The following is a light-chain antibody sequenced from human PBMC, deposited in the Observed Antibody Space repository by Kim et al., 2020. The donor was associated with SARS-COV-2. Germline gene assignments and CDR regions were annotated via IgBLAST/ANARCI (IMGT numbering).Light chain of an antibody. CDR2: WAS. CDR1: QTVLYRYNNKNH. Sequence: VMTQSPDSLAVSLGERATINCKSSQTVLYRYNNKNHLAWYQQKPGQSPKLLISWASTRESGVPDRFSGSGSGANFTLTISSLQAEDVAVYYCQQYFSTPPWTFGQETKVDIK. V-gene: IGKV4-1*01. J-gene: IGKJ1*01. CDR3: QQYFSTPPWT.